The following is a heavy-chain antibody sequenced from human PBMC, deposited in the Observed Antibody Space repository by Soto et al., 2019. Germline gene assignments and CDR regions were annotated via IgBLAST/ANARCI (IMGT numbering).Heavy chain of an antibody. Sequence: SETLSLTCTVSGGSISSYYWSWIRQPPGKGLEWIGYIYYSGSTNYNPSLKSRVTISVDTSKNQFSLKLSSVTAADTAVYYCARRVEGEYYDSSGYFVSDAFDIWGQGTMVTVSS. D-gene: IGHD3-22*01. CDR2: IYYSGST. CDR1: GGSISSYY. CDR3: ARRVEGEYYDSSGYFVSDAFDI. V-gene: IGHV4-59*01. J-gene: IGHJ3*02.